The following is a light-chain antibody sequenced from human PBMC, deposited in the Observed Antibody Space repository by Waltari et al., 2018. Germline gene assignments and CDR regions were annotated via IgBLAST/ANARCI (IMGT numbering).Light chain of an antibody. J-gene: IGKJ1*01. V-gene: IGKV3-11*01. CDR3: QQRSKWPWS. CDR1: QSVNSQ. CDR2: DAS. Sequence: EIVLTQSPATLSLSPGEKSKPSCRASQSVNSQLAWYQHKPGQAPRLLIYDASIRVTGISARFSGSGSGTDFTLTISSLEPEDFAVYYCQQRSKWPWSFGQGTKVEIK.